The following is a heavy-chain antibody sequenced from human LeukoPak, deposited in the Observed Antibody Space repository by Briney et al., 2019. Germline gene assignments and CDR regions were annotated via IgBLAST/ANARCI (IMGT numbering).Heavy chain of an antibody. CDR3: ARLEYSSSSSSGTFDY. CDR2: IYYSGST. V-gene: IGHV4-59*08. Sequence: SETLSLTCTVSGGSISSYYWSWIRQPPGKGLEWIGYIYYSGSTNYNPSLKSRVTISVDTSKNQFFLKLSSVTAADTAVYYCARLEYSSSSSSGTFDYWGQGTLVTVSS. D-gene: IGHD6-6*01. CDR1: GGSISSYY. J-gene: IGHJ4*02.